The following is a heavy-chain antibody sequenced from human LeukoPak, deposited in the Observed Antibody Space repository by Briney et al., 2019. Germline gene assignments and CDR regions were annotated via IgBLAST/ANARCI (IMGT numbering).Heavy chain of an antibody. D-gene: IGHD3-22*01. CDR1: GFNVSNNY. J-gene: IGHJ4*02. Sequence: GGSLRLSCAASGFNVSNNYMNWVRQAPGKGLEWVSVIFSSGPTYYADSVKGRFTISRDNAKNSLYLQMNSLRDEDTAVYYCARIYDSGGYYPADSWGQGTLVTVSS. CDR2: IFSSGPT. CDR3: ARIYDSGGYYPADS. V-gene: IGHV3-53*01.